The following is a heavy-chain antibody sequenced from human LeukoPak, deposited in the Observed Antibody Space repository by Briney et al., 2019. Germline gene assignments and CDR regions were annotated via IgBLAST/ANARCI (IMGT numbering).Heavy chain of an antibody. CDR2: VSSTSTST. Sequence: GGSLRLSCAASGFTFSHYSMNWVRQAPGKGLEWVSSVSSTSTSTYCADSLKGRFTISRDNAKDSLYLQMNSLRAEDTAVYYCAARSNYGDYANSPFDYWDQGTLVTVSS. CDR3: AARSNYGDYANSPFDY. V-gene: IGHV3-21*04. CDR1: GFTFSHYS. D-gene: IGHD4-17*01. J-gene: IGHJ4*02.